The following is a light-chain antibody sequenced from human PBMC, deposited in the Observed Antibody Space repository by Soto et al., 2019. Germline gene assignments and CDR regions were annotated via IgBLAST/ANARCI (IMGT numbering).Light chain of an antibody. CDR3: QHYSSPRT. CDR2: DAS. Sequence: EIVLTQSPGTLSLSPGERATLSCRASQSVSNYYLAWYQQKPGQAPRLLIYDASSRATGIPDRFSGSGSGTDFTLTISRLEPEDFAVYYCQHYSSPRTFGQGTKVE. J-gene: IGKJ1*01. V-gene: IGKV3-20*01. CDR1: QSVSNYY.